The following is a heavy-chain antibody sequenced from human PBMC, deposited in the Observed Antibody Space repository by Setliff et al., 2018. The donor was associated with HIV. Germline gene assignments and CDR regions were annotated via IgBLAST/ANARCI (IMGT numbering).Heavy chain of an antibody. V-gene: IGHV4-39*01. CDR3: ATMGRRGWFIDY. CDR1: GGSISSSSYY. J-gene: IGHJ4*02. D-gene: IGHD6-19*01. CDR2: IYYSGRT. Sequence: LSLTCTASGGSISSSSYYWGWIRQPPGKGLEWIGSIYYSGRTYYNPSLKSRVTTSAEKSKNQFSLKLSPVTAADTAVYYCATMGRRGWFIDYWGQGTLVTVSS.